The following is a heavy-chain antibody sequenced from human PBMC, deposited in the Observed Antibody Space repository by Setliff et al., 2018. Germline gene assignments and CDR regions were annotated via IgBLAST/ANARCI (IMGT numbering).Heavy chain of an antibody. CDR3: ARLSPYNTGPPFDY. Sequence: TLSLTCSVSGDSIFDNYWSWIRQSPGRGLEWIASISYTGSTNYNPSLKSRVTISLDTSKNHFSLNLSSVTAADTAVYYCARLSPYNTGPPFDYWGQGTLVTVSS. J-gene: IGHJ4*02. D-gene: IGHD2-8*02. CDR1: GDSIFDNY. CDR2: ISYTGST. V-gene: IGHV4-59*08.